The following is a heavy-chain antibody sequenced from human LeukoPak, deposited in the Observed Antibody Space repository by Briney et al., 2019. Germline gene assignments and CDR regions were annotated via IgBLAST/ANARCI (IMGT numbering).Heavy chain of an antibody. CDR2: IIPIFGTA. J-gene: IGHJ4*02. Sequence: ASVKVSCKASGYTFTSYYMHWVRQAPGQGLEWMGGIIPIFGTANYAQKFQGRVTITTDESTSTAYMELSSLRSEDTAVYYCASETAAAGTLDYWGQGTLVTVSS. D-gene: IGHD6-13*01. V-gene: IGHV1-69*05. CDR1: GYTFTSYY. CDR3: ASETAAAGTLDY.